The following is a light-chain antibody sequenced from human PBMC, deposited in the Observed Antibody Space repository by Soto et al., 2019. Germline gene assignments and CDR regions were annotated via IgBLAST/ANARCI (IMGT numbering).Light chain of an antibody. CDR2: DAS. V-gene: IGKV1-5*01. J-gene: IGKJ1*01. CDR3: QQYNSDPT. Sequence: DIQMTQSPSTLSASVGDRVTITCRASQSISSWLAWYQQKPGKAPKLLIYDASSLESGVPSRFSGSGSGTEFTLTISSLQPDDFATYYCQQYNSDPTFGQGTKVDIK. CDR1: QSISSW.